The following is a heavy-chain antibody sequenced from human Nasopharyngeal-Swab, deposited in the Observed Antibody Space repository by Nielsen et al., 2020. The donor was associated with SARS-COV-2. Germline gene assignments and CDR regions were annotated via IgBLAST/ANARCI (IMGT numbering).Heavy chain of an antibody. D-gene: IGHD3-22*01. J-gene: IGHJ4*02. Sequence: RQAPGKGLEWIGEINHSGSTNYNPSLKSRVTISVDTSKNQFSLKLSSVTAADTAVYYCARDPGSGSFYFDYWGQGTLVTVLL. V-gene: IGHV4-34*01. CDR3: ARDPGSGSFYFDY. CDR2: INHSGST.